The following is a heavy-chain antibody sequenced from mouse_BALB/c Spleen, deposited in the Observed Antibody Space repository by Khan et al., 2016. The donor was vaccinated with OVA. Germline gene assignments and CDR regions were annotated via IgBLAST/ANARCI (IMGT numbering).Heavy chain of an antibody. V-gene: IGHV2-6-4*01. CDR3: DRNRDGGSYWYFDV. CDR1: GFSLSRYS. CDR2: IWGGGST. Sequence: QVQLKESGPGLVAPSQSLSITCTVSGFSLSRYSVHWVRQPPGKGLEWLGIIWGGGSTDYNSALKSRLSITKDNSKSQVFLKMNSLQTDDTAMYXCDRNRDGGSYWYFDVWGAGTTVTVSS. D-gene: IGHD3-3*01. J-gene: IGHJ1*01.